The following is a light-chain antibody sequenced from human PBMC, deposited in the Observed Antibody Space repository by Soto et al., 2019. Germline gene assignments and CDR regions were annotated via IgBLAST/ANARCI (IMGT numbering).Light chain of an antibody. V-gene: IGLV2-14*01. Sequence: QSVLTEPASVSGTRGQSLTISCAGTSSVVSASDYVSWCLKRPCKAPKHMIWEVYIRPSLVSHRYSGSKSGNTDSLTICVLEADDEAGYNCSEYTTRSYYVFGTGTKVTVL. CDR1: SSVVSASDY. CDR3: SEYTTRSYYV. J-gene: IGLJ1*01. CDR2: EVY.